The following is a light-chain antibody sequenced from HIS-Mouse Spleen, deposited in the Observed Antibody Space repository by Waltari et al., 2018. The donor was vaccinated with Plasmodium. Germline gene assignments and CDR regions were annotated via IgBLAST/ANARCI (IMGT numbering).Light chain of an antibody. Sequence: QAVLTQPSSLSASPGASASPTCTLRSGINVGTYRIYWYHHNPGSPPQYLLRYKSDSDKQQGSGVPSRFSGSKDASANAGILLISGLQSEDEADYYCMIWHSSAWVFGGGTKLTVL. CDR2: YKSDSDK. V-gene: IGLV5-45*03. J-gene: IGLJ3*02. CDR1: SGINVGTYR. CDR3: MIWHSSAWV.